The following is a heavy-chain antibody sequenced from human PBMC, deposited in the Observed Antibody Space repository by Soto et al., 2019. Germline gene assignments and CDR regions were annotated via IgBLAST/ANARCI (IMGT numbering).Heavy chain of an antibody. CDR2: INPKSGGT. V-gene: IGHV1-2*04. J-gene: IGHJ6*02. D-gene: IGHD2-8*01. CDR1: GSSFTDYH. CDR3: ARGHSTDCSNGVCSFFYNHEMDV. Sequence: ASLKVSCKXSGSSFTDYHIHCVRQAPGQGLEWLGRINPKSGGTSTAEKFQGWVTMTRDRSISTVYMELTRLRSDDTAVYFCARGHSTDCSNGVCSFFYNHEMDVWGQGTTVTVSS.